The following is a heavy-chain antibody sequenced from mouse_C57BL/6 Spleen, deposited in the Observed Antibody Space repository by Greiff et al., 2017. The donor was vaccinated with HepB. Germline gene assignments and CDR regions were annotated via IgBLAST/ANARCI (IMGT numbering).Heavy chain of an antibody. Sequence: VQLKESGGDLVKPGGSLKLSCAASGFTFSSYGMSWVRQTPDKRLEWVATISSGGSYTYYPDSVKGRFTISRDNAKNTMYLQMSSLKSEDTAMYYCASLFITTVVAHWYFDVWGTGTTVTVSS. V-gene: IGHV5-6*01. CDR1: GFTFSSYG. CDR2: ISSGGSYT. D-gene: IGHD1-1*01. J-gene: IGHJ1*03. CDR3: ASLFITTVVAHWYFDV.